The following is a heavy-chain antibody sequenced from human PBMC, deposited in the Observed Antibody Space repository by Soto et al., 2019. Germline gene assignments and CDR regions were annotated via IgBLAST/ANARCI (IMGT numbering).Heavy chain of an antibody. CDR3: ARGVSYYDSSGYYYSDYYGMDV. CDR1: GGSFSGYY. D-gene: IGHD3-22*01. Sequence: QVQLQQWGAGLLKPSETLSLTCAVYGGSFSGYYWSWIRQPPGKGLEWIGEINHSGSTNYNPSLKSRVTISVDTAKNQVSLKLSSVTAADTAVYYCARGVSYYDSSGYYYSDYYGMDVWGQGTTVTVSS. J-gene: IGHJ6*02. CDR2: INHSGST. V-gene: IGHV4-34*01.